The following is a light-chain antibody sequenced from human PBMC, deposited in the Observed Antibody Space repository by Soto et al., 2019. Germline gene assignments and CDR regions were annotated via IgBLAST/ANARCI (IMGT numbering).Light chain of an antibody. Sequence: DIQMTQSPTSLSASVGDRVTISCRASQSISNSLNWYQKKPGKAPNLLIYGTSGVHSGVPSRFSGSGSGTDFNLTLRSLQREDSAPSYCQQTYSSSWTSGQGTQLDIK. J-gene: IGKJ1*01. CDR2: GTS. CDR3: QQTYSSSWT. V-gene: IGKV1-39*01. CDR1: QSISNS.